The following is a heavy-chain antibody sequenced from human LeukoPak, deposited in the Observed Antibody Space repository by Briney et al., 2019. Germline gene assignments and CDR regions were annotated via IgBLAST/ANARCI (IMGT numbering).Heavy chain of an antibody. Sequence: GGSLRLSCTASGLTFSSYGMHWVRLAPGKGLEWLTIIWYDGSDKYYADSVKGRFTISRDNSKNTLYLQMNSLRAEDTAVYYCGKDLGSNGNYLDRVDYWGQGTLVTVSS. CDR1: GLTFSSYG. V-gene: IGHV3-33*06. J-gene: IGHJ4*02. CDR2: IWYDGSDK. CDR3: GKDLGSNGNYLDRVDY. D-gene: IGHD3-22*01.